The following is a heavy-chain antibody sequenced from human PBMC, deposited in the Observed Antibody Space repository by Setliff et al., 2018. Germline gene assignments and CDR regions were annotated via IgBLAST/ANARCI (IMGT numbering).Heavy chain of an antibody. CDR3: IRDWGEAGSTNAFDI. CDR1: GLTLSHYW. V-gene: IGHV3-74*01. CDR2: INFDGSDT. D-gene: IGHD1-26*01. J-gene: IGHJ3*02. Sequence: PGGSLRLSCEASGLTLSHYWMHWVRQGPGKGLVWVSYINFDGSDTNYADSVKGRFTISRDNAKNTVYLQMNRLRAEDTAVYYCIRDWGEAGSTNAFDIWGQGTVVTVS.